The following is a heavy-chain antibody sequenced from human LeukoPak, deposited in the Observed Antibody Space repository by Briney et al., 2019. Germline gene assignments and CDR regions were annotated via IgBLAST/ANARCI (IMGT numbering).Heavy chain of an antibody. CDR1: GGSFSGYY. J-gene: IGHJ5*02. Sequence: SETLSLTCAVYGGSFSGYYWNWIRQSPGKGLEWIGEINHSGSTNYNPSLKSRVTISVDTSKNQFSLKLSSVTAADTAVYYCARESLTWLQSRTSWFDPWGQGTLVTVSS. V-gene: IGHV4-34*01. CDR2: INHSGST. D-gene: IGHD5-24*01. CDR3: ARESLTWLQSRTSWFDP.